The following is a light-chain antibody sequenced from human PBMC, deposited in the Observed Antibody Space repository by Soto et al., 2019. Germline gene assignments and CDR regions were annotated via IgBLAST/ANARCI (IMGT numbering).Light chain of an antibody. V-gene: IGLV2-14*01. Sequence: QSALTQPASVSGSPGQSITISCTGTSSDVGGYNYVSWYQQHPGKAPKLMIYDVSNRPSGVSDRFSDSKSGNTASLTISGLQAEDEADYYCSSYTSSSNHVVFGGGTKLTVL. J-gene: IGLJ2*01. CDR1: SSDVGGYNY. CDR2: DVS. CDR3: SSYTSSSNHVV.